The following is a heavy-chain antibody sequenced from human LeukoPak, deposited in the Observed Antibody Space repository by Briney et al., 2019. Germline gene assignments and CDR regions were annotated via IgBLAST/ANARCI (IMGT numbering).Heavy chain of an antibody. V-gene: IGHV3-23*01. J-gene: IGHJ4*02. Sequence: PAGSLRLSCAASGFTFTNNAMSWVRQAPGKGLKWFSVLTGDRGSTYYADFVKGRFTISRDNSKNTLSLQMNSLRAEDTAIYYCAKDAVAPGSGGDYFDYWGQGTLVTVSS. D-gene: IGHD3-10*01. CDR3: AKDAVAPGSGGDYFDY. CDR1: GFTFTNNA. CDR2: LTGDRGST.